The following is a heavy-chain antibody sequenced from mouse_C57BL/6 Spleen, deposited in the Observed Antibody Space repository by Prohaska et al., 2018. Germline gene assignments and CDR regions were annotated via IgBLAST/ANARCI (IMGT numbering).Heavy chain of an antibody. CDR2: IFPGSGIT. D-gene: IGHD2-4*01. CDR1: GYTFTDYS. Sequence: QVQLQQSGPELVKPGASVKISCKASGYTFTDYSINWVKHRPGQGLDWIGLIFPGSGITYYNEKFKCKATLTVDKSSSTAYMLLSSLTSEDSAVYFCGRYGMITTRNFDYWGQGTTLTVSS. J-gene: IGHJ2*01. CDR3: GRYGMITTRNFDY. V-gene: IGHV1-75*01.